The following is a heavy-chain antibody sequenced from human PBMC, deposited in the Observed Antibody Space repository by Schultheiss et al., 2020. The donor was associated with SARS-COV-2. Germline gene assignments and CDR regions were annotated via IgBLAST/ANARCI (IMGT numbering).Heavy chain of an antibody. CDR1: GGSISSGGYY. J-gene: IGHJ3*01. Sequence: SQTLSLTCTVSGGSISSGGYYWSWIRQHPGKGLEWIGYIYYSGSTNYNPSLKSRVTISVDTSKNQFSLNLRSATAADTAVYYCASDSTSDDSFGVWGRGTMVTVSS. CDR3: ASDSTSDDSFGV. CDR2: IYYSGST. V-gene: IGHV4-31*03.